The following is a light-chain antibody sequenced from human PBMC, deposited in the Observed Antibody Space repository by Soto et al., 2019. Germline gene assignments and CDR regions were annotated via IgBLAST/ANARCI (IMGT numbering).Light chain of an antibody. Sequence: QSVLTQPASVSGSPGQSITISCTGTRRDVGGYNYVSWYQQYPGTSPKLLIYEVTHRPSGVSNRFSGSKSGNTASLTISGLQAEDEADYYCSSYTISNTLPFVFGTGTKVTVL. J-gene: IGLJ1*01. V-gene: IGLV2-14*01. CDR3: SSYTISNTLPFV. CDR2: EVT. CDR1: RRDVGGYNY.